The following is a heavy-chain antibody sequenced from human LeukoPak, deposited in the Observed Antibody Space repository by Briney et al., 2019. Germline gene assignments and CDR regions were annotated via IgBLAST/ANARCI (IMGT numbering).Heavy chain of an antibody. V-gene: IGHV1-2*06. Sequence: ASVKVSCKASGYTFTGYYMHWVRQAPGQGLEWMGRINPNNGGTNYAQKFQGRVTMTRDTSIITAYMELSSLRSDDTAVYYCARDGDFWSGYYCDYWGQGTQVTVSS. CDR2: INPNNGGT. CDR3: ARDGDFWSGYYCDY. CDR1: GYTFTGYY. J-gene: IGHJ4*02. D-gene: IGHD3-3*01.